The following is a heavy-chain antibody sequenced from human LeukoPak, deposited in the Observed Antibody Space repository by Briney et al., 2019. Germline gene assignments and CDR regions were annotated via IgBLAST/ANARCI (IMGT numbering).Heavy chain of an antibody. D-gene: IGHD2-2*02. Sequence: GRSLRLSCAASGFTFSSYGMHWVRQAPGKGLEWVAVISYDGGNKYYADSVKGRFTISRDNSKNTLYLQMNSLRAEDTAVYYCARDSVVVVPAAIIRYGMDVWGQGTTVTVSS. J-gene: IGHJ6*02. CDR1: GFTFSSYG. CDR3: ARDSVVVVPAAIIRYGMDV. CDR2: ISYDGGNK. V-gene: IGHV3-30*03.